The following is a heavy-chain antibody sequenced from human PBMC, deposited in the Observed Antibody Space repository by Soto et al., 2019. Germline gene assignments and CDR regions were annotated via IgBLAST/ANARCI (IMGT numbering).Heavy chain of an antibody. J-gene: IGHJ6*02. CDR1: GGTFSSYA. CDR2: IIPILGIA. CDR3: AGDIAGESYDYDGMDV. V-gene: IGHV1-69*10. Sequence: ASVKVSCKASGGTFSSYAISWVQQAPGQGLEWMGGIIPILGIAHNAQKFQGRVTITADISTSTAYMELSSLISEDTAVSYCAGDIAGESYDYDGMDVWGQGTPVTVSS. D-gene: IGHD3-16*01.